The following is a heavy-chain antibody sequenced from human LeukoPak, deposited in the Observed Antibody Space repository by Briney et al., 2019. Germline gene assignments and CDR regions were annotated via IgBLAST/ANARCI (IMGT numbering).Heavy chain of an antibody. CDR2: ISYDGSNK. V-gene: IGHV3-30*18. CDR1: GFTFSSYA. J-gene: IGHJ4*02. Sequence: GGSLRLSCAASGFTFSSYAMSWVRQAPGKGLEWVAVISYDGSNKYYADSVKGRFTISRDNSKNTLYLQMNSLRAEDTAVYYCAKDAGLRYFDWSYYFDYWGQGTLVTVSS. CDR3: AKDAGLRYFDWSYYFDY. D-gene: IGHD3-9*01.